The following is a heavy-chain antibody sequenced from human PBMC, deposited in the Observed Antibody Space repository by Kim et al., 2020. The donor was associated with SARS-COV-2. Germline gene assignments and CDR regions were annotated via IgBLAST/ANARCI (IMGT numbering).Heavy chain of an antibody. D-gene: IGHD6-13*01. Sequence: GGSLRLSCAASGFTFSNAWMNWVRQAPGKGLEWVGRIKSKTDGGTTDYAAPVKGRFTISRDDSKNTLYLQMNSLKTEATAVYYGTTEGIAAAGSGAFDIWGQGTMVTVSS. CDR1: GFTFSNAW. CDR2: IKSKTDGGTT. J-gene: IGHJ3*02. CDR3: TTEGIAAAGSGAFDI. V-gene: IGHV3-15*01.